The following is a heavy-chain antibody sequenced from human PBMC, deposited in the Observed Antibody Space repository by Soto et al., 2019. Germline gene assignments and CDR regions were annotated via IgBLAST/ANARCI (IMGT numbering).Heavy chain of an antibody. CDR3: AKEKQPVVTYIGFDY. V-gene: IGHV3-30*18. CDR2: ISYDGSNK. J-gene: IGHJ4*02. Sequence: QVQLVESGGGVVQPGRSLRLSCAASGFTFSSYAMHWVRQAPGKGLEWVAVISYDGSNKYYADSVKGRFTISRDNSKNTLYLQMNSLRAEDTAVYYCAKEKQPVVTYIGFDYWGQGTLVTVSS. D-gene: IGHD2-21*02. CDR1: GFTFSSYA.